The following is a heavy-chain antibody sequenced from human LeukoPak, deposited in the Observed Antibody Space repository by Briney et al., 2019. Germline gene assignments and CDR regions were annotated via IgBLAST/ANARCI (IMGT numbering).Heavy chain of an antibody. CDR1: GGTFSSYA. D-gene: IGHD6-19*01. Sequence: ASVKVSCKASGGTFSSYAISWVRQAPGQGLEWMGGIIPTFGTANYAQKFQGRVTITADESTSTAYMELSSLRSEDTAVYYCARSDIAVAGKLSYWGQGTLVTVSS. J-gene: IGHJ4*02. V-gene: IGHV1-69*13. CDR3: ARSDIAVAGKLSY. CDR2: IIPTFGTA.